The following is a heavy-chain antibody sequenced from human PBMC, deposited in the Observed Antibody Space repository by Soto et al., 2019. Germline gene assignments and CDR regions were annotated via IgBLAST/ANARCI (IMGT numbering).Heavy chain of an antibody. CDR2: INHSGST. CDR3: ARGNQYYYGSGSYYNNWFDP. CDR1: GGSFSGYY. J-gene: IGHJ5*02. V-gene: IGHV4-34*01. Sequence: SETLSLTCAVCGGSFSGYYWSWIRQPPGKGLEWIGEINHSGSTNYNPSLKSRVTISVDTSKNQFSLKLSSVTAADTAVYYCARGNQYYYGSGSYYNNWFDPWGQGTLVTVSS. D-gene: IGHD3-10*01.